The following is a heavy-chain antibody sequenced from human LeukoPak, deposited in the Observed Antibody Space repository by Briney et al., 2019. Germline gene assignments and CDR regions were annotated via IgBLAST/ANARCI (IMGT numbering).Heavy chain of an antibody. V-gene: IGHV3-7*03. CDR3: AKKIRYFDWLLSGVAGGFDY. D-gene: IGHD3-9*01. CDR1: GFTFSSYW. CDR2: IKQDGSEK. Sequence: PGGSLRLSCAASGFTFSSYWMSWVRQAPGKGLERVANIKQDGSEKYYVDSVKGRFTISRDNSKNTLYLQMNSLRAEDTAVYYCAKKIRYFDWLLSGVAGGFDYWGQGTLVTVSS. J-gene: IGHJ4*02.